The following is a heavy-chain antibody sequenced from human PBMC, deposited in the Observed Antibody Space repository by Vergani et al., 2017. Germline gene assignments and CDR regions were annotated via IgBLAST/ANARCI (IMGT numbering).Heavy chain of an antibody. CDR1: GFTFSSSG. CDR2: IWYDGNNK. CDR3: ARGDYDSGGYLQYYFDY. V-gene: IGHV3-33*01. Sequence: QVQLVESGGGVVQPGRSLRLSCAASGFTFSSSGMHWVRQAPGKGLEWVAVIWYDGNNKYYADSVKGRFTISRDSSKNTLYLQMNSLRAEDTAVYYCARGDYDSGGYLQYYFDYWGQGTLVTVSS. D-gene: IGHD3-22*01. J-gene: IGHJ4*02.